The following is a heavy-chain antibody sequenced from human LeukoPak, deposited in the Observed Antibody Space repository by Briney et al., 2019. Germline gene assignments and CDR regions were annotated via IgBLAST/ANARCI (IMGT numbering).Heavy chain of an antibody. J-gene: IGHJ6*02. Sequence: ASVKVSCKASGYTFTSYYMHWARQAPGQGLEWMGGIIPIFGTANYAQKFQGRVTITADESTSTAYMELSSLRSEDTAVYYCARIFCSSTSCYGFFSGMDVWGQGTTVTVSS. CDR1: GYTFTSYY. V-gene: IGHV1-69*13. CDR2: IIPIFGTA. CDR3: ARIFCSSTSCYGFFSGMDV. D-gene: IGHD2-2*01.